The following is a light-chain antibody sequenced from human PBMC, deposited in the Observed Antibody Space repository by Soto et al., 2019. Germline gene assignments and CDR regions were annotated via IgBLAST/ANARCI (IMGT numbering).Light chain of an antibody. Sequence: AIQLTQSPSSLSASVGDRVTITCRASQGISSALAWYQQKPGKAPKLLIYDASSLESGVPSRFSCSGSGTDFTLTISSLQPEDFASYYCQQFNNYPITFGQGTRLEIK. V-gene: IGKV1D-13*01. CDR1: QGISSA. CDR3: QQFNNYPIT. J-gene: IGKJ5*01. CDR2: DAS.